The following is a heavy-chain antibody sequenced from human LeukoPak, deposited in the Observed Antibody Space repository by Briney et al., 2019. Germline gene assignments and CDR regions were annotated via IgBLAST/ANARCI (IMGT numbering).Heavy chain of an antibody. V-gene: IGHV3-9*01. CDR3: AKDRVRGYSYGPNFDY. D-gene: IGHD5-18*01. J-gene: IGHJ4*02. CDR2: ISWNSGRI. Sequence: GGSLRLSCAASGFIFDDYAMHWVRQAPGKGLEWVSGISWNSGRIGYADSVKGRFTISRDNAKNSLYLQMNSLRAEDTALYYCAKDRVRGYSYGPNFDYWGQGTLVTVSS. CDR1: GFIFDDYA.